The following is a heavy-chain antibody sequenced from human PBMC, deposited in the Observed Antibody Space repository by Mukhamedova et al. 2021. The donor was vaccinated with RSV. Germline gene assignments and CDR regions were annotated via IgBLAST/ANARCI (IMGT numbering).Heavy chain of an antibody. Sequence: WIAIINYIGTTYYNPSLRSRVTISVDTSKNQFSLKMTSLTAADTAVYYCARENGPYDYWGQGTLVTVSS. D-gene: IGHD1-1*01. V-gene: IGHV4-39*02. J-gene: IGHJ4*02. CDR2: INYIGTT. CDR3: ARENGPYDY.